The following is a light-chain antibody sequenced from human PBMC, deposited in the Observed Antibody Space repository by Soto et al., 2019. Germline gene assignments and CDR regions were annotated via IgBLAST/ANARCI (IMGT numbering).Light chain of an antibody. CDR1: SSDIGGYNY. Sequence: QSVLTQPRSVSGSPGQSVTISCTGPSSDIGGYNYVSWYQQHPGKVPKLMIYDVSKRPSGVPDRFSGSKSGNTASLTISGLQAEDEADYYCCSYAGSYTSGVFGTWTKVTVL. J-gene: IGLJ1*01. CDR2: DVS. V-gene: IGLV2-11*01. CDR3: CSYAGSYTSGV.